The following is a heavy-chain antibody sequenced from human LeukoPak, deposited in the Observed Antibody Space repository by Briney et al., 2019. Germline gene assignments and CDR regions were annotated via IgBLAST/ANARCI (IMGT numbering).Heavy chain of an antibody. CDR1: GGSISGYY. D-gene: IGHD3-10*01. Sequence: SETLSLTCTVSGGSISGYYWSWIRQPPGKGLEWIGYIYFGGSTSYNPSLRSRVTISVDTSKNQFSLKLSSVTAADTAVYYCARRAGYYYGVDVWGQGTTVTVSS. J-gene: IGHJ6*02. CDR2: IYFGGST. CDR3: ARRAGYYYGVDV. V-gene: IGHV4-59*08.